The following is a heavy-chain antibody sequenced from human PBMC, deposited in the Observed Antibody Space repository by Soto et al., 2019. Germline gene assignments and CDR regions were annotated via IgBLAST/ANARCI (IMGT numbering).Heavy chain of an antibody. CDR1: GFTFSSYA. J-gene: IGHJ6*03. CDR2: ISGSGGST. Sequence: GGSLRLSCAASGFTFSSYAMSWVRQAPGKGLEWVSAISGSGGSTYYADSVKGRFTISRDNSKNTLYLQMNSLRAEDTAVYYCAKGGVYCSGGSCYSVGYYYYMDVWGKGTTVTVSS. D-gene: IGHD2-15*01. CDR3: AKGGVYCSGGSCYSVGYYYYMDV. V-gene: IGHV3-23*01.